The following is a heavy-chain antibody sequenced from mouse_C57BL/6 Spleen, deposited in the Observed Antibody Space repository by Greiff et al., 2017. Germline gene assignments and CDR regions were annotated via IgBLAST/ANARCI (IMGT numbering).Heavy chain of an antibody. CDR2: IYPGSGST. D-gene: IGHD2-4*01. Sequence: VQLQQPGAELVKPGASVKMSCKASGYTFTSYWITWVKQRPGQGLAWIGDIYPGSGSTNYNEKFKSKATLTVDTSSSTAYMQLSSLTSEDSAVYYCASYYDYDGWFAYWGQGTLVTVSA. CDR3: ASYYDYDGWFAY. J-gene: IGHJ3*01. CDR1: GYTFTSYW. V-gene: IGHV1-55*01.